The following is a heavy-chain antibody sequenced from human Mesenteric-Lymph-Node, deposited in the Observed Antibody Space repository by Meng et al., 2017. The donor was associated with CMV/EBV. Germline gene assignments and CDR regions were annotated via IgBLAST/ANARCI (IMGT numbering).Heavy chain of an antibody. CDR3: ARGQTAYCSGGSCYSNYHGMDV. D-gene: IGHD2-15*01. V-gene: IGHV1-46*01. CDR1: GYTFTRYY. Sequence: ASVTVSCKASGYTFTRYYMHWVRQAPGHGLEWMGIINPSGGSTSYAQKFQGTVTMTRDTSTSTVYMELCSLKSEDTAVYYCARGQTAYCSGGSCYSNYHGMDVWGQGTTVTVSS. CDR2: INPSGGST. J-gene: IGHJ6*02.